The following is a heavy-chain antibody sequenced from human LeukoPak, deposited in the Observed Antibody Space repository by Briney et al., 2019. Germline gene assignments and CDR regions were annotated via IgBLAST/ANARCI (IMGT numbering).Heavy chain of an antibody. J-gene: IGHJ4*02. V-gene: IGHV5-51*01. CDR3: ARRGIAARVPPDY. D-gene: IGHD6-6*01. CDR2: IYPGDSDT. Sequence: GESLQISRKGSGYSFFSYWIGWVRQMPGKGLEWMGIIYPGDSDTRYSPSFEGQVTISADKSINTAYLQWSSLKASDTAMYYCARRGIAARVPPDYWGQGTLVTVSS. CDR1: GYSFFSYW.